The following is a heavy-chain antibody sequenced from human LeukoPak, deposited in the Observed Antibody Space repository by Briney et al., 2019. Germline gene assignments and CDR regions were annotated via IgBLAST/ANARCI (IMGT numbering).Heavy chain of an antibody. CDR2: ISSSGSTI. V-gene: IGHV3-48*03. Sequence: GGSLRLSCAASGFTFSSDEMNWVRQAPGKGLECVSYISSSGSTIYYADSVKGRFTISRDNAKNSLYLQMNSLRAEDTAVYYCARDPGMYYYDSSGYYGGIDYWGQGTLVTVSS. CDR1: GFTFSSDE. D-gene: IGHD3-22*01. J-gene: IGHJ4*02. CDR3: ARDPGMYYYDSSGYYGGIDY.